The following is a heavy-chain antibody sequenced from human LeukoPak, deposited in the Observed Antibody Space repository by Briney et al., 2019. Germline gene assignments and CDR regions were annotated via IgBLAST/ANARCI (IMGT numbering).Heavy chain of an antibody. V-gene: IGHV3-23*01. CDR2: ISGSGGST. J-gene: IGHJ6*02. D-gene: IGHD2-2*02. CDR3: AKAHGRYCSSTSCYTYYYYCMDV. CDR1: GFTFSSYA. Sequence: GGSLRLSCAASGFTFSSYAMSWVRQAPGKGLEWVSAISGSGGSTYYADSVKGRFTISRDNSKNTLYLQMNSLRAEDTAVYYCAKAHGRYCSSTSCYTYYYYCMDVWGQGTTVTVSS.